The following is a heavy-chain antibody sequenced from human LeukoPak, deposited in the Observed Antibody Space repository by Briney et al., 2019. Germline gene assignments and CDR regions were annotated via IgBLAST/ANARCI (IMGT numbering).Heavy chain of an antibody. J-gene: IGHJ5*02. V-gene: IGHV4-59*01. D-gene: IGHD5-18*01. Sequence: SETQSLTCTVSGTSIINYYWNWIRQPPGKGLEWIGYVYHSGSTNYNPSLESRLTMSVDTSKNQFSLKLSSVTAADTAIYYCAGGGSYGPFDPWGQGTLVTVSS. CDR3: AGGGSYGPFDP. CDR2: VYHSGST. CDR1: GTSIINYY.